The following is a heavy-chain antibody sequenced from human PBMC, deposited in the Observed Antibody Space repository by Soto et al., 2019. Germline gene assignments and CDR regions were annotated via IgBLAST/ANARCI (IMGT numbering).Heavy chain of an antibody. CDR2: IYSGGST. D-gene: IGHD2-15*01. CDR3: ASEGWSDAFDI. CDR1: GFTVSSNY. Sequence: EVQLVESGGGLVQPGGSLRLSCAASGFTVSSNYMSWVRQAPGKGLEWVSVIYSGGSTYYADSVKGRFTISRDNSKNTLYLQMNSLRSEDTAVYYCASEGWSDAFDIWGQGTMVTVSS. J-gene: IGHJ3*02. V-gene: IGHV3-66*01.